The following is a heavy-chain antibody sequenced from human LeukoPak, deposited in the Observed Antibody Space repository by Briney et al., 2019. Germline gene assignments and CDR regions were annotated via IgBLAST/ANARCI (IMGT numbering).Heavy chain of an antibody. V-gene: IGHV3-9*01. J-gene: IGHJ4*02. D-gene: IGHD6-19*01. CDR3: AKTPHAGYSSGWYYFDY. CDR1: GFTFDDYA. CDR2: ISWNSGSI. Sequence: PGRSLRLSCAASGFTFDDYAMHWVRQAPGKGLEWVSGISWNSGSIGYADSVKGRFTISRDNAKNSLYLQMNSLRAEDTALYYCAKTPHAGYSSGWYYFDYWGQETLVTVSS.